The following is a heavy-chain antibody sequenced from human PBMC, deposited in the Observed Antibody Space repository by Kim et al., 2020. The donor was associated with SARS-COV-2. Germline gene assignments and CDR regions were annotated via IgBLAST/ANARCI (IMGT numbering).Heavy chain of an antibody. V-gene: IGHV3-48*04. J-gene: IGHJ4*02. Sequence: GGSLRLSCVASGFTFSDYSMNWVRQAPGKGLEWVAFISGGGTHYAGSVKGRFTISRDNAKKSLFLQMNRLRAEDTAVYYCVREHNWAFDFWGQGHLVTVSS. CDR3: VREHNWAFDF. CDR1: GFTFSDYS. CDR2: ISGGGT. D-gene: IGHD1-1*01.